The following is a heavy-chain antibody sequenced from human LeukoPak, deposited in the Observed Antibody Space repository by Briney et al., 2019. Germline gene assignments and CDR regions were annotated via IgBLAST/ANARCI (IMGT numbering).Heavy chain of an antibody. CDR1: GGSISHYY. J-gene: IGHJ5*02. V-gene: IGHV4-59*01. CDR2: IYDSGST. CDR3: ARGGTSGYYYRFDP. Sequence: SETLSLTCSVSGGSISHYYWSWIRQPPGKGLEWIGYIYDSGSTNYNPSLKSRVTISVDTSKNQFSLKLGSVTAADTAVYYCARGGTSGYYYRFDPWGQGTLVTVSS. D-gene: IGHD3-22*01.